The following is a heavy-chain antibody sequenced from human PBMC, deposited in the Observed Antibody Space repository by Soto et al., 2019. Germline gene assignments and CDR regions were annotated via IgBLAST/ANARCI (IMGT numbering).Heavy chain of an antibody. CDR2: IYYSGGT. D-gene: IGHD3-16*01. CDR3: ARDYRGIYYYGMDV. CDR1: GGSISCAGCY. J-gene: IGHJ6*02. V-gene: IGHV4-31*03. Sequence: QVQLQESGPGLVKPSQTLSLSCNVSGGSISCAGCYWSWIRQHPGKGLEWIGNIYYSGGTNYNPSLKSRLTISVDTSKNQFSLKLSSVTAADTAVYYCARDYRGIYYYGMDVWGQGTRVTVSS.